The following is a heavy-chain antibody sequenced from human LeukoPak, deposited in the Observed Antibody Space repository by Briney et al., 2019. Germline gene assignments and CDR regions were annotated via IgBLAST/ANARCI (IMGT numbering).Heavy chain of an antibody. V-gene: IGHV4-30-4*08. CDR1: GGSISSGDYY. D-gene: IGHD6-13*01. Sequence: SSETLSLTCTVSGGSISSGDYYWSWIRQPPWKGLEWIGYIYYSGSTYYNPSLKSRVTISVDTSKNQFSLKLSSVTAADTAVYYCARDGRLWQQPFDYWGQGTLVTVSS. CDR2: IYYSGST. J-gene: IGHJ4*02. CDR3: ARDGRLWQQPFDY.